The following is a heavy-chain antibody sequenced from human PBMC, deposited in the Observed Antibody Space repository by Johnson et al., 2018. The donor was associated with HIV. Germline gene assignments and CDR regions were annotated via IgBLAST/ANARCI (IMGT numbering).Heavy chain of an antibody. Sequence: QVQLVESGGGVVQPGRALRLSCAASGFTFSNSAMHWVRQAPGKGLEWVAVISYDGDNVYYADSVKGRFTISRDNSKNPLYLQMNNLRAGDTAVYYCARGVSMFSSSWLESYAFDIWGQGTMVTVSS. CDR3: ARGVSMFSSSWLESYAFDI. D-gene: IGHD6-13*01. CDR2: ISYDGDNV. J-gene: IGHJ3*02. V-gene: IGHV3-30-3*01. CDR1: GFTFSNSA.